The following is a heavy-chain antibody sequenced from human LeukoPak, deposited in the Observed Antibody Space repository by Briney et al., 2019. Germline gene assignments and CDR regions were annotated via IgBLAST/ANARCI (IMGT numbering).Heavy chain of an antibody. J-gene: IGHJ2*01. V-gene: IGHV4-61*02. CDR3: ARGDYDILTGYVVGYFDL. D-gene: IGHD3-9*01. CDR2: IYTSGST. Sequence: SETLSLTCTVSGGSISSGSYYWSWIRQPAGKGLEWIGRIYTSGSTNYNPSLKSRVTISVDTSKNQFSLKLSSVTAADTAVYYCARGDYDILTGYVVGYFDLWGRGTLVTVSS. CDR1: GGSISSGSYY.